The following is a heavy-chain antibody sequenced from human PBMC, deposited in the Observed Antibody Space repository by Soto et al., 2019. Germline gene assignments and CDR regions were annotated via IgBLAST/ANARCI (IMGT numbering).Heavy chain of an antibody. CDR2: IWYDGSNK. CDR1: GFTFSSYG. D-gene: IGHD3-22*01. CDR3: ARDDDSSGYAPPSDY. J-gene: IGHJ4*02. Sequence: QVQLVESGGGVVQPGRSLRLSCAASGFTFSSYGMHWVRQAPGKGLEWVAVIWYDGSNKYYADSVKGRFTISRDNSKNTLYLQMNRLRAEDTAVYYCARDDDSSGYAPPSDYWGQGTLVTVSS. V-gene: IGHV3-33*01.